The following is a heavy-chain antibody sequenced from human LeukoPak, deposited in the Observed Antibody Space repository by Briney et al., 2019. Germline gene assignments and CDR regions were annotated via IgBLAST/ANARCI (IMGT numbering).Heavy chain of an antibody. CDR1: GYTFTGYY. J-gene: IGHJ4*02. D-gene: IGHD5-24*01. CDR2: NNPNSGGT. CDR3: ARGGDGYISFDY. Sequence: ASVKVSCKASGYTFTGYYMHWVRQAPGQGLEWMGWNNPNSGGTNYAQKFQGRVTMTRDTSISTAYMELSRLRSDDTAAYYCARGGDGYISFDYWGQGTLVTVSS. V-gene: IGHV1-2*02.